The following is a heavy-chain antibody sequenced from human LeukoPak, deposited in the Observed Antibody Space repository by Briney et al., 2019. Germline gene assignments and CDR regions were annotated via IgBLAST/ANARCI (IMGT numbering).Heavy chain of an antibody. J-gene: IGHJ6*04. CDR1: GFTFSTYS. CDR3: ARIQYSGSYWGELDV. D-gene: IGHD1-26*01. Sequence: PGGSLRLSCAASGFTFSTYSMNWVRQAPGKGLEWVSSISSSSSYIYYADSVKGRFTISRDNAKNSLYLQMKSLRVEDTALYYCARIQYSGSYWGELDVWGKGTTVTVSS. CDR2: ISSSSSYI. V-gene: IGHV3-21*04.